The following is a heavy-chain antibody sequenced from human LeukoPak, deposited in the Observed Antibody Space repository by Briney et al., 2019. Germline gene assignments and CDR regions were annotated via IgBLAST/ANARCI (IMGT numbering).Heavy chain of an antibody. Sequence: SETLSLTCTVSGGSISSSSHYWGWIRQPPGKGLEWIGSIYYSGDTYYNPSLKSRVTTSVDTSKSQFSLRLSSVTAADTAVYYCARHGNIVVLPLTSKAFDIWGQGTMVTVSS. V-gene: IGHV4-39*01. J-gene: IGHJ3*02. CDR1: GGSISSSSHY. D-gene: IGHD2-2*01. CDR2: IYYSGDT. CDR3: ARHGNIVVLPLTSKAFDI.